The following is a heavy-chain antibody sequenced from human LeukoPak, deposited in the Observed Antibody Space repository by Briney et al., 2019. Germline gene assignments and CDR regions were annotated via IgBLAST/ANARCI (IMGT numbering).Heavy chain of an antibody. CDR3: ARDSGPVGY. V-gene: IGHV4-4*07. D-gene: IGHD1-26*01. CDR1: GDSISNYY. Sequence: SETLSLTCTVSGDSISNYYWSWIRQPAGKGLEWIGSIYYSGSTYYNPSLKSRVTISVDTSKNQFSLKLSSVTAADTAVYYCARDSGPVGYWGQGTLVTVSS. J-gene: IGHJ4*02. CDR2: IYYSGST.